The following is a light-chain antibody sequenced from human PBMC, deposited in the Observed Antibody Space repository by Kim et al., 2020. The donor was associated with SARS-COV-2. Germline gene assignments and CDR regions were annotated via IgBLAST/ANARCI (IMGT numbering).Light chain of an antibody. CDR3: MQGTHGPPT. J-gene: IGKJ1*01. CDR2: KGS. V-gene: IGKV2-30*02. CDR1: QSLVQGDGYTY. Sequence: PAPISCRSSQSLVQGDGYTYWTWVHQSQGQYPRSLVYKGSMRDSGVTDRFSGGGSGTDFTLKVGRVGAEDVVSYYCMQGTHGPPTFGQG.